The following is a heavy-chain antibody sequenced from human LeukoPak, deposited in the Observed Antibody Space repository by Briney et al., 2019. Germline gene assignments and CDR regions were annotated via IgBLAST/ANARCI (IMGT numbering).Heavy chain of an antibody. CDR1: GVIFGSYA. Sequence: GGSLRLSCAASGVIFGSYAMNWVRQAPGKGLEWVSAISASGASTYYADSVKGRFTISRDNPKNTLFLQMSSLRAGDTAIYYCAKVMTTVGSWYSDFWGRGTLVTVSS. D-gene: IGHD4-11*01. V-gene: IGHV3-23*01. CDR2: ISASGAST. CDR3: AKVMTTVGSWYSDF. J-gene: IGHJ4*02.